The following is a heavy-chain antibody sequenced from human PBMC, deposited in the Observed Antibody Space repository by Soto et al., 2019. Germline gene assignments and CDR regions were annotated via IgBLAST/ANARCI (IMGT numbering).Heavy chain of an antibody. D-gene: IGHD6-13*01. CDR1: GFTFSIYA. J-gene: IGHJ4*02. Sequence: EVQLLESGGGLVQPGGSLRLSCAAAGFTFSIYAMSWVRQAPGKGLEWVSAISGSGGSTYYADSVKGRFTISRENSKNTLKLQMNSLRAADTAVYNCAKATRGGAATLIRDYWGQGTLITVSS. CDR3: AKATRGGAATLIRDY. V-gene: IGHV3-23*01. CDR2: ISGSGGST.